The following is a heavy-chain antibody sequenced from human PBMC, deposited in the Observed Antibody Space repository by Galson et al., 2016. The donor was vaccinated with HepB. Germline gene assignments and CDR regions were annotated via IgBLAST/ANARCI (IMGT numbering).Heavy chain of an antibody. J-gene: IGHJ4*02. CDR3: ARIRRPASGDYAFDS. CDR1: GGSVNSGSHY. V-gene: IGHV4-61*01. Sequence: LSLTCTVSGGSVNSGSHYWSWIRQPPGKTLEWIGYVYHSGTTNYNPSLKSRLTVSVDTSKNQFSLTLTSVTAADTAVYFCARIRRPASGDYAFDSWGQGTLVTVSS. CDR2: VYHSGTT. D-gene: IGHD4-17*01.